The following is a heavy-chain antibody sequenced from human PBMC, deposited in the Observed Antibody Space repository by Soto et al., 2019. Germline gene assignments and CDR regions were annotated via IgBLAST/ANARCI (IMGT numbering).Heavy chain of an antibody. D-gene: IGHD6-13*01. CDR1: GFTFASSA. J-gene: IGHJ5*02. CDR2: IVVGSGNT. Sequence: SVKVSCKASGFTFASSAVQWLRQAREQRLEWIGWIVVGSGNTNYAQKFQERVTNTRDMSTSTAYMERSSLRSEDTAVYYCARGEQLVHNWFDPWGQGTLFTVSS. V-gene: IGHV1-58*01. CDR3: ARGEQLVHNWFDP.